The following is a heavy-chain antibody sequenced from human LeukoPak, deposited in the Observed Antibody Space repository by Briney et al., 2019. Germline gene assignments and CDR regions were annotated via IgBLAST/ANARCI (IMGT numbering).Heavy chain of an antibody. D-gene: IGHD2-15*01. CDR2: IDQDGNHE. CDR1: GLTFSSYW. Sequence: PGGSLRLSCAASGLTFSSYWMSWVRQAPGKGLEWVANIDQDGNHENYVDSVKGRFSISRDNAKNSLFLQMHSLRAEDTAVYYCASTFPYCSDGSYALGGQGTLVTVSS. V-gene: IGHV3-7*01. J-gene: IGHJ4*02. CDR3: ASTFPYCSDGSYAL.